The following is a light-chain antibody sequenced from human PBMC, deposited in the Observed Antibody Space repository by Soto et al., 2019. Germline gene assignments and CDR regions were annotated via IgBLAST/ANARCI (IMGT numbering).Light chain of an antibody. CDR3: QQRTKLAKIT. V-gene: IGKV3-11*01. J-gene: IGKJ5*01. Sequence: EIVLTQSPATLSLSPGERATLSCRASQSVSSYLAWYQQKPGQAPRLLIYDASNRATGIPARFSGSGSGTDFTLTISSLEPEDFAVYYCQQRTKLAKITFGQGTRLEIK. CDR2: DAS. CDR1: QSVSSY.